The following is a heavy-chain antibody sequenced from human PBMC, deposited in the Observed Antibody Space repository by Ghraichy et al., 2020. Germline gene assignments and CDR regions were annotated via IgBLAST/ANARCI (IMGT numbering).Heavy chain of an antibody. Sequence: GGSLRLSCAASGFTFSSYAMSWVRQAPGKGLEWVSAISGSGGSTYYADSVKRRFTISRDNSKNTLYLQMNSLRAEDTAVYYCAKDADTAGPTYYYYGMDVWGQGTTVTVSS. CDR2: ISGSGGST. CDR1: GFTFSSYA. D-gene: IGHD5-18*01. J-gene: IGHJ6*02. V-gene: IGHV3-23*01. CDR3: AKDADTAGPTYYYYGMDV.